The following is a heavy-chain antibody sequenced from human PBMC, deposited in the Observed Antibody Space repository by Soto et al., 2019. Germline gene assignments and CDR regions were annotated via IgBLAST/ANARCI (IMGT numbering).Heavy chain of an antibody. CDR1: GYTFTSYA. Sequence: ASVKVSCKASGYTFTSYAMHWVRQAPGQRLEWMGWINAGNGNTKYSQKFQGRVTITRDTSASTAYMELSSLRSEDTAVYYCARSLYDILTGSVLNWFDPWGQRSLVTVSS. CDR3: ARSLYDILTGSVLNWFDP. CDR2: INAGNGNT. D-gene: IGHD3-9*01. J-gene: IGHJ5*02. V-gene: IGHV1-3*01.